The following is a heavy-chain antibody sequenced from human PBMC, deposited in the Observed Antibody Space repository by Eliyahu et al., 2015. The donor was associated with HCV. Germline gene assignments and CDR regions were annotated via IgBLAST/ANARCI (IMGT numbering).Heavy chain of an antibody. CDR2: ISYDGSNK. Sequence: QVQLVESGGGVVQPGRSLRLSCAASGFTFSSYXMPWVRQAPGKGLEWVAVISYDGSNKYYADSVKGRFTISRDNSKNTLYLQMNSLRAEDTAVYYCAKVGLARIAVADYYYYYMDVWGKGTTVTVSS. D-gene: IGHD6-19*01. CDR3: AKVGLARIAVADYYYYYMDV. J-gene: IGHJ6*03. V-gene: IGHV3-30*18. CDR1: GFTFSSYX.